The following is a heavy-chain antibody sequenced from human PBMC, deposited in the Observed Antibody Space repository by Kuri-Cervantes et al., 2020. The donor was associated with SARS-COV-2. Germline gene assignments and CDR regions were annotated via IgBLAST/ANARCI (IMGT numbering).Heavy chain of an antibody. CDR3: ARHDY. V-gene: IGHV4-39*01. J-gene: IGHJ4*02. CDR2: IYYDGRT. CDR1: GGSISSGGYY. Sequence: SETLSLTCTVSGGSISSGGYYWGWIRQPPGKGLEFIGTIYYDGRTYYNTSLKSRVTISLDTSKNQFSLKLSSVTAADTAVYYCARHDYWGQGTLVTVSS.